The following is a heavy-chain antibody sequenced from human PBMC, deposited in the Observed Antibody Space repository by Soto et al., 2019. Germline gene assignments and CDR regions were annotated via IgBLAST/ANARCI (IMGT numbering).Heavy chain of an antibody. J-gene: IGHJ4*02. V-gene: IGHV1-69*02. D-gene: IGHD6-19*01. CDR3: ATGRYSSGRYDY. CDR1: GGTFSSYT. CDR2: IIPILGIA. Sequence: QVQLVQSGAEVKKPGSSVKVSCKASGGTFSSYTISWVRQAPGQGLEWMGRIIPILGIANYAQKFQGRVTITADKTTRTAYTELSSLRSQDTAVYYSATGRYSSGRYDYWGQGTLVTVSS.